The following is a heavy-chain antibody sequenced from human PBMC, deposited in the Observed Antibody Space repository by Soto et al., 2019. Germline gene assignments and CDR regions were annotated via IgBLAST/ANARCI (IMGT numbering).Heavy chain of an antibody. J-gene: IGHJ4*02. V-gene: IGHV4-59*08. CDR1: GGSISSYY. Sequence: SETLSLTCTVSGGSISSYYWSWIRQPPGKGLEWIGYIYYSGSTNYNPSLKSRVTISVDTSKNQFSLKLSSVTAADTAVYYCARVTTRSIDYWGRGTLVTVAS. CDR3: ARVTTRSIDY. CDR2: IYYSGST. D-gene: IGHD4-4*01.